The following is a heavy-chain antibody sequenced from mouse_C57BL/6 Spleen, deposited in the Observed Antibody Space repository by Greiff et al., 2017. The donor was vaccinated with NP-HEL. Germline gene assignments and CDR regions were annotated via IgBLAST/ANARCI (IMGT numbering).Heavy chain of an antibody. CDR3: SSKSYDSSWFAY. CDR2: INPNTGGT. D-gene: IGHD2-4*01. CDR1: GYTFTDYN. Sequence: EVQLQQSGPELVKPGASVKIPCKASGYTFTDYNMDWVKQSHGKSLEWIGDINPNTGGTIYNQKFKGKATLTVDKSYSTAYMELRSLTSEDTGVYYWSSKSYDSSWFAYWGQGTLVTVSA. J-gene: IGHJ3*01. V-gene: IGHV1-18*01.